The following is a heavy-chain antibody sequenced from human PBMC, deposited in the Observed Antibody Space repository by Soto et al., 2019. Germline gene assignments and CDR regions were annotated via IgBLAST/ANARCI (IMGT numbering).Heavy chain of an antibody. Sequence: QVQLVQSGAEVKKPGASVKVSCKASGYIFTAYAMFWVRQAPGQRLEWMGWISAGNGNTKYSQKFQGRVTITRDTSATTAYMELSSLRSEDTGVYYCTRGQSSSWTSLDYWGQGTLVTVSS. J-gene: IGHJ4*02. D-gene: IGHD6-13*01. CDR3: TRGQSSSWTSLDY. CDR2: ISAGNGNT. V-gene: IGHV1-3*01. CDR1: GYIFTAYA.